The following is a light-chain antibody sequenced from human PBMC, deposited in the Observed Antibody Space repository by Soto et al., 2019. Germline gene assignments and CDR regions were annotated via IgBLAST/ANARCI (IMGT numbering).Light chain of an antibody. J-gene: IGKJ1*01. CDR2: GAS. CDR3: QHSYNTPRT. V-gene: IGKV1-39*01. Sequence: DIQMTQSPSSLSASVGDRVTITCRASQSISTYLNWYQQKPGKAPKLLIYGASSLQSGVPSRFSGSGSGTDFTLAISSLQPEDFATYYCQHSYNTPRTFGQGTQVEIK. CDR1: QSISTY.